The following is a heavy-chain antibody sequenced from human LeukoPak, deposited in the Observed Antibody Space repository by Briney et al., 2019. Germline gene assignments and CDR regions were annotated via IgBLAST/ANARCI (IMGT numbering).Heavy chain of an antibody. J-gene: IGHJ4*02. CDR2: ISYDGSNK. V-gene: IGHV3-30-3*01. D-gene: IGHD3-22*01. CDR1: GFTFSSYA. Sequence: PGGSLRLSCAASGFTFSSYAMHWVRQAPGKGLEWVAVISYDGSNKYYADSVKGRFTISRDNSKNTLYLQMNSLRAEDTAVYYCARGRDSSGYPYYFDYWGQGTLVTVSS. CDR3: ARGRDSSGYPYYFDY.